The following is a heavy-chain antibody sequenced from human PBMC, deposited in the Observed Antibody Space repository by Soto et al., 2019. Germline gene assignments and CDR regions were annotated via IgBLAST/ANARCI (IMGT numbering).Heavy chain of an antibody. Sequence: PGGSLRLSCAASGFTFSSYGMHWVRQAPGKGLEWVAVIWYDGSNKYYADSVRGRFTISRDNSKNTLYLQMNSLRAEDTAVYYCAREGSHSAYNFAIGIQLWSFDRWGQGLPVTVSS. D-gene: IGHD1-20*01. CDR2: IWYDGSNK. CDR1: GFTFSSYG. J-gene: IGHJ5*02. V-gene: IGHV3-33*01. CDR3: AREGSHSAYNFAIGIQLWSFDR.